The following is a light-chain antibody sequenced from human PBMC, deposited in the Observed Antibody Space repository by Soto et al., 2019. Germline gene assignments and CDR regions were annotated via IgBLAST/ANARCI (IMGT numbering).Light chain of an antibody. CDR1: QSVSSSY. CDR2: GAS. V-gene: IGKV3-20*01. CDR3: HHYAST. J-gene: IGKJ1*01. Sequence: EVVLTQSPVTLSLSPGERATLSCRASQSVSSSYLAWYQQKPGQAPRLLIYGASIRATGVPDRFSGSGSGTDFTLTISRLEPEDFAVYFCHHYASTFGQGTKVDIK.